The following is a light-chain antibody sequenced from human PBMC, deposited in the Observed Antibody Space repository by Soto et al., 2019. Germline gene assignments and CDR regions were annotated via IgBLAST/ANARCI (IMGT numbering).Light chain of an antibody. Sequence: QSALTQPASVSGSPGQSITISCTGTSSDVGGYNYVSWYQQHPGKAPKLMIYEVSNRTSGGSNRFSGSKSGNTASLTISGLQAEDEDDYYCSSYTSSSTVFGGGTKLTVL. CDR2: EVS. J-gene: IGLJ3*02. CDR3: SSYTSSSTV. V-gene: IGLV2-14*01. CDR1: SSDVGGYNY.